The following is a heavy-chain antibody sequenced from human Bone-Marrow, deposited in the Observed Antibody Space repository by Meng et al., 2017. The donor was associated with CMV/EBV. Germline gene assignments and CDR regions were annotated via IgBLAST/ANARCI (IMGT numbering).Heavy chain of an antibody. CDR2: INSDGSGT. V-gene: IGHV3-74*01. J-gene: IGHJ4*02. Sequence: CAASGVTFRSYWMHWVRQAPGKGLVWVSRINSDGSGTSYADSVKGRFTISRDNAKNTLYLQMNSLRAEDTAVYYCARDPEQQLESDYWGQGTLVTVSS. CDR3: ARDPEQQLESDY. D-gene: IGHD6-13*01. CDR1: GVTFRSYW.